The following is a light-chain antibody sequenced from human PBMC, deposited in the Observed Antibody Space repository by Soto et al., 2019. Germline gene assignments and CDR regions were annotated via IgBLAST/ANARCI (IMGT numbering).Light chain of an antibody. CDR3: CSYAGSSPHVV. V-gene: IGLV2-23*01. J-gene: IGLJ2*01. CDR2: EGS. Sequence: QSALTQPASVSGSPGQSITISCTGTSSDVGSYNLVSWYQQHPGKAPKLMIYEGSKRPSGVSNRFSGSKSGNTASLTISGLQDEDAADYYCCSYAGSSPHVVFGGGTKLTVL. CDR1: SSDVGSYNL.